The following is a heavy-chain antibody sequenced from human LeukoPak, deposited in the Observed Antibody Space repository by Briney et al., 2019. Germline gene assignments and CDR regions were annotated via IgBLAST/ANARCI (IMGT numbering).Heavy chain of an antibody. Sequence: SETLSLTCAVYGGSFSGYYWSWIRQPPGKGLEWIGEINHSGSTNYNPSLKSRVTISVDTSKNQFSLKLSSVTAADTAVYYCARGSRPRLFRERGIYNWFDPWGQGTLVTVSS. V-gene: IGHV4-34*01. J-gene: IGHJ5*02. CDR3: ARGSRPRLFRERGIYNWFDP. CDR1: GGSFSGYY. D-gene: IGHD3-22*01. CDR2: INHSGST.